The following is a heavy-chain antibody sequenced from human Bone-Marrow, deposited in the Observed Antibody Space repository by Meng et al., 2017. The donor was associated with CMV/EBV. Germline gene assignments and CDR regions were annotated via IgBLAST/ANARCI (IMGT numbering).Heavy chain of an antibody. V-gene: IGHV4-34*01. D-gene: IGHD5-18*01. CDR3: ARDDTAMVKGAFDI. CDR1: GGSFSGYY. J-gene: IGHJ3*02. Sequence: QGPLQQWGAGLLKPSETLSLTCAGYGGSFSGYYWSWIRQPPGKGLEWIGEINHSGSTNYNPSLKSQVTISVDTSKNQFSLKLSSVTAADTAVYYCARDDTAMVKGAFDIWGQGTMVTVSS. CDR2: INHSGST.